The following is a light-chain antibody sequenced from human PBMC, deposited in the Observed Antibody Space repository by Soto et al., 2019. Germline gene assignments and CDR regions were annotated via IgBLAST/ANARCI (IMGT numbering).Light chain of an antibody. CDR1: QSVSSN. Sequence: EIVMTQSPATLSVSPGERATLSCRASQSVSSNLAWYQQKPGQAPRLLIYGASTRATGIPARFSGSGSGTEFTHTISSLQSEDYAVYYCQQYNNWPYSFGQGTKVQIK. CDR3: QQYNNWPYS. J-gene: IGKJ2*01. CDR2: GAS. V-gene: IGKV3-15*01.